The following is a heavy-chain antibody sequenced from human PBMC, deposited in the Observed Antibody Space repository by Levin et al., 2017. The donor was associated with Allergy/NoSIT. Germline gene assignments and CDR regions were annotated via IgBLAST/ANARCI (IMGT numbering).Heavy chain of an antibody. D-gene: IGHD3-16*01. CDR1: GFTFNDHA. V-gene: IGHV3-9*01. Sequence: GGSLRLSCAASGFTFNDHAMHWVRQLPGKGLEWVAGINWNGGSIGYADSVKGRFTISRDNAKNSLYLQMSSLRPGDTAFYYCTGDIGESYGYYGMDVWGQGTTVTVSS. CDR2: INWNGGSI. CDR3: TGDIGESYGYYGMDV. J-gene: IGHJ6*01.